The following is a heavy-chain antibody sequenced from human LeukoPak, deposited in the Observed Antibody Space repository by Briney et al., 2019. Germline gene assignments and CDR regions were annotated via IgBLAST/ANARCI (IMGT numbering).Heavy chain of an antibody. J-gene: IGHJ5*02. Sequence: QTGGSLRLSCAASGFTFSTYNMNWVRQAPGKGLEWLSFITDTGGVQYADSVKGRFTISRDNAKKSPYLQMNSLRAEDTAVYYCARDPDFWSGYYKVAWFDPWGQGTPVTVSS. CDR3: ARDPDFWSGYYKVAWFDP. V-gene: IGHV3-48*01. CDR2: ITDTGGV. CDR1: GFTFSTYN. D-gene: IGHD3-3*01.